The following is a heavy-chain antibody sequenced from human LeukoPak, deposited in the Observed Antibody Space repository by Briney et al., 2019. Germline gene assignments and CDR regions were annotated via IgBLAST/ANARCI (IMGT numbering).Heavy chain of an antibody. CDR3: ARNEGRLVVPADMGGGLDY. J-gene: IGHJ4*01. CDR2: INHSGST. D-gene: IGHD2-2*01. V-gene: IGHV4-34*01. Sequence: SETLPLTCAVYGGSFSGYYWSWIRQPPGKGLEWIGEINHSGSTNYNPSLKSRVTISVDTSKNQFSLNLSSVTAADTAVYYCARNEGRLVVPADMGGGLDYWGQGTLVTVSS. CDR1: GGSFSGYY.